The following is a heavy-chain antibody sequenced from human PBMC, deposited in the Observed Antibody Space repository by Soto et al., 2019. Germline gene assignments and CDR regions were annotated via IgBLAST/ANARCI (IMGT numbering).Heavy chain of an antibody. D-gene: IGHD2-15*01. V-gene: IGHV3-30*04. CDR2: ISNDGRGK. CDR1: GFTFTTYA. CDR3: ARDQCFGGGRSCYYFDF. Sequence: GGSLRLSCAASGFTFTTYAIHWARQAPGKGLEWVAVISNDGRGKYYADSVKGRFTISRDNSKNTLYLQMNSLRSDDTAIYYCARDQCFGGGRSCYYFDFWGQGTLVTVSS. J-gene: IGHJ4*02.